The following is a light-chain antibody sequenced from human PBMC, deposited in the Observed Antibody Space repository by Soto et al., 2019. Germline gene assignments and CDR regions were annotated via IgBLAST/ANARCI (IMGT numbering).Light chain of an antibody. V-gene: IGKV1-27*01. CDR1: LGISTY. J-gene: IGKJ2*01. Sequence: DIRMTQSPSSLSASVGDRVTITCRAALGISTYLAWYQQKPGKTPNLLIFAASTLQSGVPSRLSGGGSGTEFTLTISSLQAEDVGTYYCQEDNSAPYTFGQGTKLEIK. CDR3: QEDNSAPYT. CDR2: AAS.